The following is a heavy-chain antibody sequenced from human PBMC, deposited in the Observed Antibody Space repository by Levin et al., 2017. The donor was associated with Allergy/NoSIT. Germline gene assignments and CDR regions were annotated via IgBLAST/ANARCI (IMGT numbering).Heavy chain of an antibody. CDR1: GYTFKSYG. J-gene: IGHJ6*03. D-gene: IGHD2-2*01. V-gene: IGHV1-18*01. CDR3: ARFVVTPVSYFYMDV. Sequence: GASVKVSCKASGYTFKSYGISWVRQAPGQGLEWMGWISTHNGNTNYAQSFQGRVTMTTDTSTRTADMELRSLISDDTAVYYCARFVVTPVSYFYMDVWGKGTTVTVSS. CDR2: ISTHNGNT.